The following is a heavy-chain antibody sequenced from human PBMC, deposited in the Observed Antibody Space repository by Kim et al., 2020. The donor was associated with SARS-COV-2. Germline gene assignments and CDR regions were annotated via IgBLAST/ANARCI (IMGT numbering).Heavy chain of an antibody. CDR2: INPNSGGT. Sequence: ASVKVSCKASGYTFTGYYMHWVRQAPGQGLEWMGWINPNSGGTNYAQKFQGRVTMTRDTSISTAYMELSRLRSDDTAVYYCARDGGSSRAGAFDIWGQGTMVTVSS. CDR1: GYTFTGYY. J-gene: IGHJ3*02. V-gene: IGHV1-2*02. D-gene: IGHD2-2*01. CDR3: ARDGGSSRAGAFDI.